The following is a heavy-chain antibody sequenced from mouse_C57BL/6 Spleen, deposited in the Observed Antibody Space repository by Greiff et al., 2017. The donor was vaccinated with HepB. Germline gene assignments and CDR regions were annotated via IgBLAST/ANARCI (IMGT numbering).Heavy chain of an antibody. CDR1: GYAFTNYL. D-gene: IGHD2-10*02. CDR2: INPGSGGT. CDR3: ARSPPRSSWFAY. V-gene: IGHV1-54*01. J-gene: IGHJ3*01. Sequence: VQLQESGAELVRPGTSVKVSCKASGYAFTNYLIEWVKQRPGQGLEWIGVINPGSGGTNYNEKFKGKATLTADKSSSTAYMQLSSLTSEDSAVYFCARSPPRSSWFAYWGQGTLVTVSA.